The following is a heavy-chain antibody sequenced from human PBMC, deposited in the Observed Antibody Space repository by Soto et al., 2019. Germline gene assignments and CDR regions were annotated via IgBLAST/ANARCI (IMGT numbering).Heavy chain of an antibody. Sequence: PGGSLRLSCAASGFTFSSYGMHWVRQAPGKGLEWVAVISYDGSNKYYADSVKGRFTISRDNSKNTLYLQMNSLRAEDTAVYYCAKAAFWSGYSLTGPLDYWGQGTLVTVSS. CDR1: GFTFSSYG. D-gene: IGHD3-3*01. CDR2: ISYDGSNK. CDR3: AKAAFWSGYSLTGPLDY. J-gene: IGHJ4*02. V-gene: IGHV3-30*18.